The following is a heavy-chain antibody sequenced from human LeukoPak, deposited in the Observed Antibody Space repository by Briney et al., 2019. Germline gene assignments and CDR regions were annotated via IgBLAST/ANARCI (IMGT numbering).Heavy chain of an antibody. D-gene: IGHD5-18*01. J-gene: IGHJ6*02. V-gene: IGHV3-23*01. CDR2: ISGSGGST. CDR1: RFTFSTYA. CDR3: AKRAWIQLWLDYYYYYGMDV. Sequence: GGSLRLSCAASRFTFSTYAMSWVRQAPGKGLEWVSAISGSGGSTYYADSVKGRFTISRDNSKNTLYLQMNSLRAEDTAVYYCAKRAWIQLWLDYYYYYGMDVWGQGTTVTVSS.